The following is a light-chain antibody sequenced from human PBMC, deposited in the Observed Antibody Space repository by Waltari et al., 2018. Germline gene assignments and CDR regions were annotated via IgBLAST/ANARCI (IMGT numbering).Light chain of an antibody. CDR2: EAT. J-gene: IGKJ3*01. CDR3: QRYNSYPIT. V-gene: IGKV1-5*03. CDR1: QSIGSW. Sequence: DIQMTPSPSTLSASVGDKIPITCRASQSIGSWLAWYQQKPGKAPTLLIYEATSLESGVPSRFSASGSGTEFTLTISSLQPDDFATYYCQRYNSYPITFGPGTKVDI.